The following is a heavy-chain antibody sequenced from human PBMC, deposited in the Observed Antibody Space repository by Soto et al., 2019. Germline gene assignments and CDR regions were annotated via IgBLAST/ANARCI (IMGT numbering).Heavy chain of an antibody. Sequence: PGASLKISCKGSGYSFTSYWISWVRQMPGKGLEWMGTIDPSDSYTNYSPSFQGHVTISADKSISTAYLQWSSLKASDTAMYYCARHAYYGSGSRYYYYYGMDVWGQGTTVTVSS. V-gene: IGHV5-10-1*01. CDR1: GYSFTSYW. J-gene: IGHJ6*02. CDR2: IDPSDSYT. CDR3: ARHAYYGSGSRYYYYYGMDV. D-gene: IGHD3-10*01.